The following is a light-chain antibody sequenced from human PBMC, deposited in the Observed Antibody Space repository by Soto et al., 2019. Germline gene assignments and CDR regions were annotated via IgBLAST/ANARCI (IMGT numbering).Light chain of an antibody. J-gene: IGKJ1*01. V-gene: IGKV1-27*01. CDR3: QKYNSAPRT. CDR1: QGISNY. CDR2: AAS. Sequence: DIQMTQSPSSLSASVGDRVTITCRASQGISNYLAWYQQKPGKVPKLLIYAASTLQSGVPTRFIGSGAGTDFTLTISSMQPEDVATYYCQKYNSAPRTFGEGTKVDIK.